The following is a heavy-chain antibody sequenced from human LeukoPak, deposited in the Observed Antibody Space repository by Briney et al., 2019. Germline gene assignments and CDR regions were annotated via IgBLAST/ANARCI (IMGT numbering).Heavy chain of an antibody. CDR1: GFTFSSYS. CDR2: VSGSSYYI. D-gene: IGHD5-18*01. Sequence: PGGSLRLSCAASGFTFSSYSMNWVRQAPGKGLEWVSSVSGSSYYIYYADSVKGRFTISRDNSKNTLYLQMNSLRAEDTAVYYCAKKFHSYGLRDNWFDPWGQGTLVTVSS. J-gene: IGHJ5*02. CDR3: AKKFHSYGLRDNWFDP. V-gene: IGHV3-21*04.